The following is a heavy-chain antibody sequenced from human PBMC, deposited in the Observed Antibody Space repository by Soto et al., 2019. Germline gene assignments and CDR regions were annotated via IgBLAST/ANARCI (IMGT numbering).Heavy chain of an antibody. D-gene: IGHD6-19*01. CDR3: ARAPRGGIAVAGTFYY. Sequence: GASVKVSCKASGCTFTSYVISWVRQAPGQGLEWMGWISAYNGNTNYAQKLQGRVTMTTDTSTSTAYMELRSLRSDDTAVYYCARAPRGGIAVAGTFYYWGQGTLVTVSS. V-gene: IGHV1-18*01. CDR2: ISAYNGNT. CDR1: GCTFTSYV. J-gene: IGHJ4*02.